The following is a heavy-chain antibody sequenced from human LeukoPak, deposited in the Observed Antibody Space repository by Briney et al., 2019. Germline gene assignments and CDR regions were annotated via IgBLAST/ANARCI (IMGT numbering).Heavy chain of an antibody. CDR1: GYTFTSYA. CDR2: INTNTGNP. Sequence: ASVTVSCKASGYTFTSYAMNWVRQAPGQGLEWMGWINTNTGNPTYAQGFTGRFVFSLDTSVSTAYLQISSLKAADTAVYYCASGGLSLDYWGQGTLVTVSS. CDR3: ASGGLSLDY. D-gene: IGHD3-16*02. V-gene: IGHV7-4-1*02. J-gene: IGHJ4*02.